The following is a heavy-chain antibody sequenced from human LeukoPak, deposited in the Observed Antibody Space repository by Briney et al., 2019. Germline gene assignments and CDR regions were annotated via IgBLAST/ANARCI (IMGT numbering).Heavy chain of an antibody. CDR1: GYSFTSYW. CDR2: IYSGDSDT. V-gene: IGHV5-51*01. Sequence: GESLKFSCKGSGYSFTSYWIGLVRQMPGKGLGWMWIIYSGDSDTRYSPSFQGQVTISADKSISTAYLQWSSLKASDTAMYYCARLSYYDSSGYYAGKGYYFDYWGQGTLVTVSS. J-gene: IGHJ4*02. CDR3: ARLSYYDSSGYYAGKGYYFDY. D-gene: IGHD3-22*01.